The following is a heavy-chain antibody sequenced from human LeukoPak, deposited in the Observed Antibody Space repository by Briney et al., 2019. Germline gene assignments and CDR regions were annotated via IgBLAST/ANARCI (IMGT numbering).Heavy chain of an antibody. J-gene: IGHJ4*02. CDR2: IIPIFGTA. CDR1: GYTFTGYY. Sequence: GASVKVSCKASGYTFTGYYMHWVRQAPGQGLEWMGGIIPIFGTANYAQKFQGRVTITADKSTSTAYMELSSLRSEDTAVYYCARGVAARPSDYWGQGTLVTVSS. V-gene: IGHV1-69*06. D-gene: IGHD6-6*01. CDR3: ARGVAARPSDY.